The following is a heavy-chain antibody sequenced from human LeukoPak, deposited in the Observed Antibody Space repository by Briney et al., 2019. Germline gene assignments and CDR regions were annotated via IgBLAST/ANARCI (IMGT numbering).Heavy chain of an antibody. V-gene: IGHV3-7*01. CDR1: GFTFSSYW. J-gene: IGHJ3*02. Sequence: GESLRLSCAASGFTFSSYWMSWVRQAPGKGLEWVANIKQDGSEKYYVDSVKGRFTISRDNAKNSLYLQMNSLRAEDTAVYYCARDVYSSGWYSGYAFDIWGQGTMVTVSS. CDR3: ARDVYSSGWYSGYAFDI. D-gene: IGHD6-19*01. CDR2: IKQDGSEK.